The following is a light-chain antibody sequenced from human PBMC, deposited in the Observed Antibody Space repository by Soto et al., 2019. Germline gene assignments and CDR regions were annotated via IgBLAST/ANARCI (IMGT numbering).Light chain of an antibody. J-gene: IGLJ2*01. CDR1: SSDVGAYDY. CDR3: SAYTRSHTVV. CDR2: DVS. V-gene: IGLV2-14*03. Sequence: QSALTQPASVSGSPEQSITISCTGTSSDVGAYDYVSWYQQYPGEAPKLIIYDVSNPPSGVSNRFSGSKSGNTASLAISGLQAEDETDDYCSAYTRSHTVVFGGGTKLTVL.